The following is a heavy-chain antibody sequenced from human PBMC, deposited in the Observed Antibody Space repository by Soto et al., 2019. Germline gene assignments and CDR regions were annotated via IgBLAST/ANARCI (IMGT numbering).Heavy chain of an antibody. CDR1: GGSISSTYYY. V-gene: IGHV4-39*01. Sequence: SETLSLTCTVSGGSISSTYYYWGWIRQPPGKGLEWIGAIYYTGSAYYNPPLQSRVTISVDTSKNQFSLKMSSVTAADTAVYFCARQAGAFGYYMDVWGKGPTVTVSS. CDR3: ARQAGAFGYYMDV. D-gene: IGHD3-16*01. CDR2: IYYTGSA. J-gene: IGHJ6*03.